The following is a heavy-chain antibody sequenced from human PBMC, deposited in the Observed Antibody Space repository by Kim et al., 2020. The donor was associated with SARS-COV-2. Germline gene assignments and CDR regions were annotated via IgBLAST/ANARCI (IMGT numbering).Heavy chain of an antibody. CDR1: GFTFSSYS. V-gene: IGHV3-21*01. D-gene: IGHD3-3*01. CDR2: ISSSSSYI. Sequence: GGSLRLSCAASGFTFSSYSMNWVRQAPGKGLEWVSSISSSSSYIYYADSVKGRFTISRDNAKNSLYLQMNSLRAEDTAVYYCARMDYDFWSGILEGRSNWFDPWGQGTLVTVSS. J-gene: IGHJ5*02. CDR3: ARMDYDFWSGILEGRSNWFDP.